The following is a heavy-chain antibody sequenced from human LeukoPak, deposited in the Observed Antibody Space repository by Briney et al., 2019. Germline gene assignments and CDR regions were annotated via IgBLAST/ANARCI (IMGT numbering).Heavy chain of an antibody. D-gene: IGHD6-19*01. J-gene: IGHJ4*02. CDR2: INHSGST. V-gene: IGHV4-34*01. CDR3: ARLYSSGWYGRREGKFDY. CDR1: GGSNSSYY. Sequence: SETLSLTCTVSGGSNSSYYWSWIRQPPGKGLEWIGEINHSGSTNYNPSLKSRVTISVDTSKNQFSLKLSSVTAADTAVYYCARLYSSGWYGRREGKFDYWGQGTLVTVSS.